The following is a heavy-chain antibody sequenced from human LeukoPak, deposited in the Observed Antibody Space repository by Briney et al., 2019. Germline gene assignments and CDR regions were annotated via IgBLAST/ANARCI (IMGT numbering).Heavy chain of an antibody. CDR1: GFTFSSYG. J-gene: IGHJ6*03. V-gene: IGHV3-33*01. D-gene: IGHD5-12*01. CDR2: IWYDGSNK. CDR3: ARVGGYSGYDPPCYMDV. Sequence: GRSLRLSCAASGFTFSSYGMHWVRQAPGKGLEWVAVIWYDGSNKYYADSVKGRFTISRDNSKNTLYLQMNSLRAEDTAVYYCARVGGYSGYDPPCYMDVWGKGTTVTVSS.